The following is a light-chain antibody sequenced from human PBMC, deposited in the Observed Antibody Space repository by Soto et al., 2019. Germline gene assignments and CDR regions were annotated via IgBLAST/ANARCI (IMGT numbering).Light chain of an antibody. V-gene: IGKV3-11*01. CDR1: QSVSSY. J-gene: IGKJ1*01. CDR3: RQFSNWPTWT. CDR2: DAS. Sequence: EIVLTQSPATLSLSPGERATLSCRASQSVSSYLVWYQQKPGQAPKVLIYDASKRVTGIPARFSGSGSGTEFTLTISSLEPEDFAVYYCRQFSNWPTWTFGQGTKVEIK.